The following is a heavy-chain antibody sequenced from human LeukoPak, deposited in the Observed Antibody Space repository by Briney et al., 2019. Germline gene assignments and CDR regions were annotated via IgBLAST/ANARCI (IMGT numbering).Heavy chain of an antibody. V-gene: IGHV4-34*01. CDR1: GGSFSGYY. CDR3: ARGITIFGVVPCGFDY. J-gene: IGHJ4*02. CDR2: IDHSGST. Sequence: SEALSLTCAVYGGSFSGYYWSWIRQPPGKGLEWIGEIDHSGSTNYNPSLKSRVTISVDTSKNQFSLKLSSVTAADTAVYYCARGITIFGVVPCGFDYWGQGTLVTVSS. D-gene: IGHD3-3*01.